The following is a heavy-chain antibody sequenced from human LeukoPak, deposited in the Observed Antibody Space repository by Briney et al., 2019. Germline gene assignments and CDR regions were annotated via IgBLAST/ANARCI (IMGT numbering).Heavy chain of an antibody. Sequence: GGSLRLSCAASGFTFSSYWTSWVRQAPGKGLEWVANIKQDGSEKYYVDSVKGRFTISRDNAKNSLYLQMNSLRAEDTAVYYCARVPVAYYYDSSGYYTAPFDYWGQGTLVTVSS. V-gene: IGHV3-7*01. CDR1: GFTFSSYW. J-gene: IGHJ4*02. D-gene: IGHD3-22*01. CDR2: IKQDGSEK. CDR3: ARVPVAYYYDSSGYYTAPFDY.